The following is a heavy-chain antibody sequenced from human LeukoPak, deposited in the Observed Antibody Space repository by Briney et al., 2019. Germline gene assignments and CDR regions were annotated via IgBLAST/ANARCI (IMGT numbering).Heavy chain of an antibody. CDR1: GYSFTSYW. CDR2: IYPGDSDT. J-gene: IGHJ4*02. CDR3: ARRSGNYVDY. Sequence: GESLKISCKASGYSFTSYWIGWVRQMPGKGLEYMGIIYPGDSDTKYSPSFQGQVTISADTSISTAYLQWSSLKAPDTAMYYCARRSGNYVDYWGQGTLVTVSS. D-gene: IGHD1-26*01. V-gene: IGHV5-51*01.